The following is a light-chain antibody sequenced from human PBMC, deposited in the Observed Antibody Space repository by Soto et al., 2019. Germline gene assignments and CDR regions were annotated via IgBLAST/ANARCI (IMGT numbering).Light chain of an antibody. Sequence: QAVVTQEPSFSVSPGGTVTLTCALSSGSVSTSYYPSWYQQTPGQAPRTLIYSTNTRSSGVPDRFSGSILGNKAALTITGAQADDESDYYCVLYVGGGTWVFGGGTKVTVL. CDR3: VLYVGGGTWV. J-gene: IGLJ3*02. CDR1: SGSVSTSYY. V-gene: IGLV8-61*01. CDR2: STN.